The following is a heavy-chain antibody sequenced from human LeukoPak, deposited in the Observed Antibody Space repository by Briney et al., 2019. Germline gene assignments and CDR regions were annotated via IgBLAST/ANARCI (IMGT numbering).Heavy chain of an antibody. D-gene: IGHD5-24*01. CDR1: GFTFSSYA. CDR3: ARRGDGGRAFDV. CDR2: IYSGGST. V-gene: IGHV3-53*01. J-gene: IGHJ3*01. Sequence: GGSLRLSCAASGFTFSSYAMHWVRQAPGKGLEWVSVIYSGGSTYYADSVKGRFTISRDNSKNTLYLQMNSLRAEDTAVYYCARRGDGGRAFDVWGQGTMVTVSS.